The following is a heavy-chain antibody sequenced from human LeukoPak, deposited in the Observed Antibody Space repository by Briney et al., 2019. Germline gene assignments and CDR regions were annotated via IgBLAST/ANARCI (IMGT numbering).Heavy chain of an antibody. CDR3: AKRGAEVGASVAPGDY. V-gene: IGHV3-23*01. D-gene: IGHD1-26*01. CDR2: ISGSGSA. J-gene: IGHJ4*02. Sequence: GGSLRLSCAASGFTFSSYDMSWVRQAPGKGLEWVSGISGSGSAYYADSVKGRFSISRDKSKNTVYLQMDSLRAEDTAVYYCAKRGAEVGASVAPGDYWGQGTLLTVSS. CDR1: GFTFSSYD.